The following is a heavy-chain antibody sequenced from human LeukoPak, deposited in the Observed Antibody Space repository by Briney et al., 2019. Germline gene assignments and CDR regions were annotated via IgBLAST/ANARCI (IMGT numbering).Heavy chain of an antibody. J-gene: IGHJ3*02. V-gene: IGHV3-48*03. Sequence: GGSLRLSCAASGFTFSSYEMNWVRQAPGKGLEWVSSISSSGTAIYYADSVKGRFTISRDTAKNSLYLQMNSLRAEDTALYYCARDMEPDAFDIWGQGTMVTVSS. CDR3: ARDMEPDAFDI. CDR1: GFTFSSYE. CDR2: ISSSGTAI. D-gene: IGHD1-1*01.